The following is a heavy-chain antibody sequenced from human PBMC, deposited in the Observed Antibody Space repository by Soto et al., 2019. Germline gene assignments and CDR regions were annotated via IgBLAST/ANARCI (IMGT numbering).Heavy chain of an antibody. CDR1: GGSISSSSYY. CDR3: ASCTTYYYDSSGYYPVTDWFDP. CDR2: IYYSGST. Sequence: SETLSLTCTVSGGSISSSSYYWGWIRQPPGKGLEWIGSIYYSGSTYYNPSLKSRVTISVDTSKNQFSLKLSSVTAADTAVYYCASCTTYYYDSSGYYPVTDWFDPWGQGTLVTVSS. V-gene: IGHV4-39*01. J-gene: IGHJ5*02. D-gene: IGHD3-22*01.